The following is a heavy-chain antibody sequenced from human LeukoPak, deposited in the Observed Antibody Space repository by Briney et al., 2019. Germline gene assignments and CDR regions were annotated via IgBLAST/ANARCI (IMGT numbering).Heavy chain of an antibody. Sequence: ASVKVSCKASGYTFTSYGISWVRQAPGQGLEWMGWISAYNGNTNYAQKLQGRVTMTTDTSTSTAYMELRSLRPDDTAVYYCARDGFIAAAGILDYWGQGTLVTVSS. CDR3: ARDGFIAAAGILDY. D-gene: IGHD6-13*01. V-gene: IGHV1-18*01. J-gene: IGHJ4*02. CDR2: ISAYNGNT. CDR1: GYTFTSYG.